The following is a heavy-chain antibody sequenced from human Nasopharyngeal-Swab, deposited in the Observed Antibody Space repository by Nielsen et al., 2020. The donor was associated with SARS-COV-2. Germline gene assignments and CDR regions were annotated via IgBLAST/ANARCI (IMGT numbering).Heavy chain of an antibody. CDR2: ISSSSSYI. CDR3: ARDRGYCSSTSCHYYYYYMDV. J-gene: IGHJ6*03. Sequence: WIRQPPGKGLEWVSSISSSSSYIYYADSVKGRFTISRDNAKNSLYLQMNSLRAEDTAVYYYARDRGYCSSTSCHYYYYYMDVWGKGTTVTVSS. V-gene: IGHV3-21*01. D-gene: IGHD2-2*01.